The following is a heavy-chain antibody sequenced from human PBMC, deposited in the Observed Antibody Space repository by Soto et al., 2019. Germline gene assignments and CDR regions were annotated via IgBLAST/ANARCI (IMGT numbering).Heavy chain of an antibody. CDR1: GFTFSSCA. J-gene: IGHJ4*02. CDR2: IIDSGAST. V-gene: IGHV3-23*01. D-gene: IGHD6-19*01. Sequence: GSLRLSCAASGFTFSSCAMGWVRQAPGKGLEWVSDIIDSGASTYYADSVKGRFTISRDNAKNTLYLQMNSLRAEDTAVYYCAVAVAGPTAIGYWGQGTLVTVSS. CDR3: AVAVAGPTAIGY.